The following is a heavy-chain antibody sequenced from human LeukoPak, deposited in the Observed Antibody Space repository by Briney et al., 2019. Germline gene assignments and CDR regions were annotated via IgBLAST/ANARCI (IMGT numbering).Heavy chain of an antibody. CDR1: GFSLRSYS. D-gene: IGHD3-9*01. V-gene: IGHV3-21*01. Sequence: GGSLRLSCAASGFSLRSYSMNWVRQPRGKGLEWVSSITISSNFIYYADSVKGRFTISRDNAKSSLFLQMNSLRAEDTAVYFCARDGHGDGFLTGYSYFGMDVWGQGTTVTVSS. J-gene: IGHJ6*02. CDR2: ITISSNFI. CDR3: ARDGHGDGFLTGYSYFGMDV.